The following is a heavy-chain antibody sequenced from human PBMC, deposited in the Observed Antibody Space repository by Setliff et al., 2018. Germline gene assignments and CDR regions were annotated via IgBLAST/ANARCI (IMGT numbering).Heavy chain of an antibody. CDR3: ARLNDYGDPRPYYNYIDV. D-gene: IGHD4-17*01. J-gene: IGHJ6*03. CDR1: GGYLRSFH. Sequence: KPSETLPLTCTASGGYLRSFHWSWIRQPPGKGLEWIGYINYSGTTNYNPSLKSRVTISVDTSKKQFSLKLSSVTAADTAVYFSARLNDYGDPRPYYNYIDVWGKGTTVTVSS. V-gene: IGHV4-59*01. CDR2: INYSGTT.